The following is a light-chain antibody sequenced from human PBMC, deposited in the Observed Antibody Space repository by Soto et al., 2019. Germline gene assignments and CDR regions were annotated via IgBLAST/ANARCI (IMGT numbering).Light chain of an antibody. CDR3: QQSYNTPRT. J-gene: IGKJ1*01. CDR1: QGISSY. V-gene: IGKV1-9*01. Sequence: DIQLTQSPSFLSASVGDRVTITCRASQGISSYLAWYQQKPGKAPKLLIYAASTLQSGVPSRFSGSGSGTDFTLTITSLQPEDFATYYCQQSYNTPRTFGQGTKVDIK. CDR2: AAS.